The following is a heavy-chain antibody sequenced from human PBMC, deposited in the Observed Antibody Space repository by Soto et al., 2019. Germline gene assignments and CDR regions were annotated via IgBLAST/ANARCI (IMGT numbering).Heavy chain of an antibody. CDR3: ARGGVVVAALFDY. CDR2: IYHSGST. J-gene: IGHJ4*02. Sequence: NPSETLSLTCAVSGGSISSGGYSWSWIRQPPGKGLEWIGYIYHSGSTYYNPSLKSRVTISVDRSKNQFSLKLSSVTAADTAVYYCARGGVVVAALFDYWGQGTLVTVSS. CDR1: GGSISSGGYS. V-gene: IGHV4-30-2*01. D-gene: IGHD2-15*01.